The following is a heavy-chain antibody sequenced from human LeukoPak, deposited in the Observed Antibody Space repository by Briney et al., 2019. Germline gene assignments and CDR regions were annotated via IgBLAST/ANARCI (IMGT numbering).Heavy chain of an antibody. CDR1: GGSISSGGYY. CDR3: ARDQAGYSSGHNWFDP. V-gene: IGHV4-31*03. Sequence: SETLSLTCTVSGGSISSGGYYWSWIRQHPGKGLEWIGYIYYSGSTHYNPSLKSRVTISVDTSKNQFSLKLSSVTAADTAVYYCARDQAGYSSGHNWFDPWGQGTLVTVSS. D-gene: IGHD6-19*01. J-gene: IGHJ5*02. CDR2: IYYSGST.